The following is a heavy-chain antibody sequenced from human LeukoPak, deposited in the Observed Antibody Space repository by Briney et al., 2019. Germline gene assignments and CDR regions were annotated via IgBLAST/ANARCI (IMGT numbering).Heavy chain of an antibody. CDR1: DDSFSSHY. CDR3: ARDLVTVTKGFDI. V-gene: IGHV4-59*11. Sequence: SETLSLTCAVSDDSFSSHYWTWIRQPPGKGLEWVGDISYVGSTNYTTSVKSRVTISIDTSTNQFSLKLSSVTAADTAVYYCARDLVTVTKGFDIWGQGTMVSVSS. CDR2: ISYVGST. D-gene: IGHD4-17*01. J-gene: IGHJ3*02.